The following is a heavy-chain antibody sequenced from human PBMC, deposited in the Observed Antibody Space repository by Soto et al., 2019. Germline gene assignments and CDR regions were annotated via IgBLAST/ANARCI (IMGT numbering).Heavy chain of an antibody. D-gene: IGHD2-15*01. CDR2: ISASGVRT. CDR3: AKDLVVLSARFES. V-gene: IGHV3-23*01. Sequence: GGSLRLSCTVSGFTFANYAMAWVRQAPGKGLEWVSGISASGVRTYYAGSAKGRFTISRDNSNNTLYLQMTSLRAEDTAVYYCAKDLVVLSARFESWGQGALVTVSS. CDR1: GFTFANYA. J-gene: IGHJ4*02.